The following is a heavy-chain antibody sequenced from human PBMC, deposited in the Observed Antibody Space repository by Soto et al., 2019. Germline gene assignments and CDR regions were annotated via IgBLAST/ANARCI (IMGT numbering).Heavy chain of an antibody. J-gene: IGHJ4*02. CDR1: GFTFSSYA. CDR2: ISYDGSNK. D-gene: IGHD2-15*01. Sequence: PGGSLRLSCAASGFTFSSYAMHWVRQAPGKGLEWVAVISYDGSNKYYADSVKGRFTISRDNSKNTLYLQMNSLRAEDTAVYYCAYSSGHARFDYWGQGTLVTVSS. V-gene: IGHV3-30-3*01. CDR3: AYSSGHARFDY.